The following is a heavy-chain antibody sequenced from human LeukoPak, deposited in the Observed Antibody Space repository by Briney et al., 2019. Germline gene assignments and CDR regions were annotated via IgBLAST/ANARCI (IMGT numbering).Heavy chain of an antibody. Sequence: GASVKVSCKASGYTFTSYYVHWVRQAPGQGLEWVGIINPSGGSRTYAQKFQGRVTMTRDTSTRTVYMELSSLRSEDTAVYYCARGVTLTTRPEIWAGDYWGQGTLVTVPS. CDR3: ARGVTLTTRPEIWAGDY. V-gene: IGHV1-46*01. CDR1: GYTFTSYY. J-gene: IGHJ4*02. D-gene: IGHD6-6*01. CDR2: INPSGGSR.